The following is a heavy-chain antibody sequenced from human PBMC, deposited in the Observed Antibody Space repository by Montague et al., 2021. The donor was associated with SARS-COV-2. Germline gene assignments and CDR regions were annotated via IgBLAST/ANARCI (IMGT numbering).Heavy chain of an antibody. CDR2: IYYSGST. Sequence: SETLSLTCTVSGGSISSYYWSWIRQPPGKGLEWIGYIYYSGSTNYNPSLKSRVTISIDTSKNQFSLKLSSVTAADTAVYYCARHALGYFDWLNEGYFDYWGQGTLVPVSS. CDR1: GGSISSYY. J-gene: IGHJ4*02. CDR3: ARHALGYFDWLNEGYFDY. D-gene: IGHD3-9*01. V-gene: IGHV4-59*08.